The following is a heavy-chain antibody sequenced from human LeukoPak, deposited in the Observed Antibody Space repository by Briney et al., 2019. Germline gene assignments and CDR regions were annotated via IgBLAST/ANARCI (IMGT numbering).Heavy chain of an antibody. D-gene: IGHD3-22*01. CDR1: GFTFSSYA. CDR3: ARDALNYDSSGYYDY. V-gene: IGHV3-30-3*01. J-gene: IGHJ4*02. CDR2: ISYDGSNK. Sequence: GGSLRLSCAASGFTFSSYAMRWVRQAPGKGLEWVAVISYDGSNKYYADSVKGRFTISRDNSKNTLYLQMNSLRAEDTAVYYCARDALNYDSSGYYDYWGQGTLVTVSS.